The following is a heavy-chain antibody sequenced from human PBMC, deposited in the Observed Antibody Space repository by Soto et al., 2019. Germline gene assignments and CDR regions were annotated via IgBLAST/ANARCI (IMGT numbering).Heavy chain of an antibody. V-gene: IGHV4-61*01. D-gene: IGHD2-2*01. CDR1: GGSVSSGSYY. CDR2: IYYSGST. Sequence: SETLSLTCTVSGGSVSSGSYYWSWIRQPPGKGLEWIGYIYYSGSTNYNPSLKSRVTISVDTSKNQFSLKLSSVTAADTAVYYCATGLVVRNYYYYGKDVCGPGTTVTVSS. J-gene: IGHJ6*02. CDR3: ATGLVVRNYYYYGKDV.